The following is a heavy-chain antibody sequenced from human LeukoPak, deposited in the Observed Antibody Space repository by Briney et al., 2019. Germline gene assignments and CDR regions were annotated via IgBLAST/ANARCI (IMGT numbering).Heavy chain of an antibody. V-gene: IGHV3-9*03. Sequence: GGSLRLSCAASGFTFDDYAMHWVRQAPGKGLEWVSGISWNSSSIGYADSVKGRFTISRDNAKNSLYLQMNSLRAEDMALYYCAKDFAPMIYSGSYCAFDIWGQGTMVTVSS. CDR1: GFTFDDYA. J-gene: IGHJ3*02. D-gene: IGHD1-26*01. CDR3: AKDFAPMIYSGSYCAFDI. CDR2: ISWNSSSI.